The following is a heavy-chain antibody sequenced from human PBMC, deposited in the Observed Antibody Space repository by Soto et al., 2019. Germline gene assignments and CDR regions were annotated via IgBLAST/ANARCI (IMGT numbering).Heavy chain of an antibody. J-gene: IGHJ4*02. V-gene: IGHV3-9*01. CDR1: GFSFRNYG. CDR3: VKEKLYSNYEYYFDS. D-gene: IGHD4-4*01. Sequence: EVHLVESGGGLVQPGRSLRLSCAASGFSFRNYGMHWVRRVPGKGLEWVSGISWHSGTIGYADSVRGRITISRDNAKNSLYLQMNSLRPEDTALYYCVKEKLYSNYEYYFDSWGQGTLVTVSS. CDR2: ISWHSGTI.